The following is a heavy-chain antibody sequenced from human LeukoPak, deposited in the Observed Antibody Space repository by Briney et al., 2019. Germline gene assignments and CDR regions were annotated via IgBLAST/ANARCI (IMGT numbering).Heavy chain of an antibody. CDR2: IYYSGST. D-gene: IGHD3-3*01. Sequence: SETLSLTCTVSGGSISSYYWSWIRQPPGKGLEWIGYIYYSGSTNYNPSLKSRVTISVDTSKNQFSLKLSSVTAADTAVYYCARISRTIFGVVIMDYWGQETLVTVSS. V-gene: IGHV4-59*08. J-gene: IGHJ4*02. CDR1: GGSISSYY. CDR3: ARISRTIFGVVIMDY.